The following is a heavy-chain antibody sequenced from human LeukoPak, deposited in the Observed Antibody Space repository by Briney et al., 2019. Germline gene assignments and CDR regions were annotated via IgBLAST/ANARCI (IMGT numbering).Heavy chain of an antibody. V-gene: IGHV3-15*01. CDR1: GFTFSSYG. J-gene: IGHJ3*02. CDR2: IKSKGDGGTT. Sequence: PGRSLRLSCAASGFTFSSYGIHWVRQAPGKGLEWVGRIKSKGDGGTTDYAAPVKGRFTISRDDSKNTLYLQMNSLKTEDTAVYYCTLYYNAFDIWGQGTMVTVSS. CDR3: TLYYNAFDI. D-gene: IGHD3-10*01.